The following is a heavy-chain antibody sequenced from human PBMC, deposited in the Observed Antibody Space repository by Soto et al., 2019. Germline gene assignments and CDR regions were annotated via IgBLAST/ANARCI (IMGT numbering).Heavy chain of an antibody. CDR1: GGSISSSSYY. V-gene: IGHV4-39*01. J-gene: IGHJ6*03. Sequence: SETLSLTCTVSGGSISSSSYYWGWIRQPPGKGLEWIGSIYYSGSTYYNPSLKSRVPIYVDTSKNQFSLKLSSVTAADTAVYYCARRGEGSYDFWSGYPRYYYYMDVWGKGTTVTVSS. CDR3: ARRGEGSYDFWSGYPRYYYYMDV. D-gene: IGHD3-3*01. CDR2: IYYSGST.